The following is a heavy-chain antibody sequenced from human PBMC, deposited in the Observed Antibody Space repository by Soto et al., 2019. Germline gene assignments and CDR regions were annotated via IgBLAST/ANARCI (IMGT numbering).Heavy chain of an antibody. V-gene: IGHV1-8*01. CDR3: ARHRDGGGDCYPHYYSGMDV. D-gene: IGHD2-21*02. Sequence: EASVKVSCKASGYTFTSYDINWVRQATGQGLEWMGWMNPNSGNTGYAQKFQGRVTMTRNTSISTAYMELSSLRSEDTAMYYCARHRDGGGDCYPHYYSGMDVWGQGTTVPVS. J-gene: IGHJ6*02. CDR2: MNPNSGNT. CDR1: GYTFTSYD.